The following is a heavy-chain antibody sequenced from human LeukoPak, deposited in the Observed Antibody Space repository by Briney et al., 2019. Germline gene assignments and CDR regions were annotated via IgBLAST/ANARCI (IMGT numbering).Heavy chain of an antibody. D-gene: IGHD3-9*01. CDR1: RGTFSSYA. Sequence: SVKVSCKASRGTFSSYAISWVRQAPGQGLEWMGGIIPIFGTANYAQKFQGRVTITADKSTSTAYMELSSLRSEDTAVYYCASGVFYDILTGPHYYYGMDVWGKGTTVTVSS. V-gene: IGHV1-69*06. J-gene: IGHJ6*04. CDR3: ASGVFYDILTGPHYYYGMDV. CDR2: IIPIFGTA.